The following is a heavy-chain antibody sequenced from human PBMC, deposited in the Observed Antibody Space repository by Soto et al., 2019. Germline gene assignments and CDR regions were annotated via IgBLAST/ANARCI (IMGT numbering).Heavy chain of an antibody. J-gene: IGHJ4*02. D-gene: IGHD1-20*01. CDR1: GGSISSSNW. V-gene: IGHV4-4*02. CDR3: ARIIPDTPYNRYYFDY. Sequence: SETLSLTCAVSGGSISSSNWWSWVRQPPGKGLEWIGEIYHSGSTNYNPSLKSRVTISVDKSKNQFSLKLSSVTAADTAVYYCARIIPDTPYNRYYFDYWGQGTLVTVSS. CDR2: IYHSGST.